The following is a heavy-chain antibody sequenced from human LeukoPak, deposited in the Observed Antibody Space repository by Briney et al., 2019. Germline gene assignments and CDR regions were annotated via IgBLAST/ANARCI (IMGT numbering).Heavy chain of an antibody. Sequence: SETLSLTCAVYGGSFSGYYWSWIRQPPGKGLEWIGEINHSGSTNYNPSLKSRVTISVDTSKNQFSLKLSSVTAADTAVYYCARHTTLSEAMAFDYWGQGTLVTVSS. J-gene: IGHJ4*02. D-gene: IGHD5-18*01. V-gene: IGHV4-34*01. CDR2: INHSGST. CDR3: ARHTTLSEAMAFDY. CDR1: GGSFSGYY.